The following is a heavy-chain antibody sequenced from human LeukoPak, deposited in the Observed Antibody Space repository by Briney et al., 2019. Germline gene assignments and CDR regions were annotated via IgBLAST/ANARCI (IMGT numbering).Heavy chain of an antibody. CDR3: ARLGYCGSTTCQ. CDR1: GFTFTSSA. V-gene: IGHV1-58*01. J-gene: IGHJ4*02. CDR2: IVVGSGNT. D-gene: IGHD2-2*01. Sequence: SVKVSCKASGFTFTSSAVQWVRQARGQRLEWMAWIVVGSGNTNYAQKFQERVTITRDMSTSTAYMELSSLRSEDTAVYYCARLGYCGSTTCQWGQGTVVTVSS.